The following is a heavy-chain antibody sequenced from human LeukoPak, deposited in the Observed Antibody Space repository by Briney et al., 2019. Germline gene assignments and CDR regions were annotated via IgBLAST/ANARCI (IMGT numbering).Heavy chain of an antibody. J-gene: IGHJ3*02. CDR1: GGTFSSYA. V-gene: IGHV1-69*06. Sequence: ASVKVSCKASGGTFSSYAFSWVRQAPGQGLEWMGGIIPIFGTSNYAQKFQGRVTITADKSTSTAYMELSSLRSEDTAVYYCAHQTTVTTDAFDIWGQGTMVTVSS. CDR2: IIPIFGTS. D-gene: IGHD4-17*01. CDR3: AHQTTVTTDAFDI.